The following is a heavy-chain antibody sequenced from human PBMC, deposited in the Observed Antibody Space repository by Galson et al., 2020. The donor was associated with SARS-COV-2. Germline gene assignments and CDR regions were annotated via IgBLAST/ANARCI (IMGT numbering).Heavy chain of an antibody. D-gene: IGHD6-13*01. J-gene: IGHJ6*02. Sequence: SETLSLTCAVSGGSISSGGYSWSWIRQPPGKGLEWIGYIYHSGSTYYNPSLKSRVTISVDRSKNQFSLKLSSVTAADTAVYYCARGIAAVGTGYYYYGMDVWGQGTTVTVSS. CDR1: GGSISSGGYS. V-gene: IGHV4-30-2*01. CDR2: IYHSGST. CDR3: ARGIAAVGTGYYYYGMDV.